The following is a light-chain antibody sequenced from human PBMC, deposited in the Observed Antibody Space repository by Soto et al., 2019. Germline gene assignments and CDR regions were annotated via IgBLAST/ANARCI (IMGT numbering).Light chain of an antibody. CDR3: QHLNYWSSYT. CDR2: GAS. J-gene: IGKJ2*01. Sequence: EIVMTQSPATLSVSPGERATLSCRASQSVNSNLAWYQQKPGQAPRLLIYGASTRDTGVPARFSGSGSGTAFTITISSLQPEDVAIYYCQHLNYWSSYTFGEGTKVEIK. V-gene: IGKV3-15*01. CDR1: QSVNSN.